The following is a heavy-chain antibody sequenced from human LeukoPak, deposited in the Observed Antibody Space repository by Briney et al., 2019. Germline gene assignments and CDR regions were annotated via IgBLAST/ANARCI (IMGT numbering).Heavy chain of an antibody. CDR1: GNTFIDHY. CDR3: ARAGHNSNSGGYDF. CDR2: IDPDTGDT. J-gene: IGHJ4*02. V-gene: IGHV1-2*02. D-gene: IGHD3-22*01. Sequence: ASVKVSCKPSGNTFIDHYLHWVRQAPGQGLESLGWIDPDTGDTNYPQKFQGRVTMSRDTSISTAYMELNRLRSDDTAVYYCARAGHNSNSGGYDFWGLGTLVTVSS.